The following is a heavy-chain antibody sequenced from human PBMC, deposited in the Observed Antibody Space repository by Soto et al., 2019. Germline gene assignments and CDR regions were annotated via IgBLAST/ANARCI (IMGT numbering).Heavy chain of an antibody. Sequence: QVQLVESGGGVVQPGRSLRLSCAASGFTFSSYGMHWVRQAPGKGLEWVAVIWYDGSNKYYADSVKGRFTISRDNSKNTLYLQMNSLRAEDTAVYYCARGYASSGYYNYYFDYWGQGTLVTVSS. CDR1: GFTFSSYG. D-gene: IGHD3-22*01. V-gene: IGHV3-33*01. J-gene: IGHJ4*02. CDR3: ARGYASSGYYNYYFDY. CDR2: IWYDGSNK.